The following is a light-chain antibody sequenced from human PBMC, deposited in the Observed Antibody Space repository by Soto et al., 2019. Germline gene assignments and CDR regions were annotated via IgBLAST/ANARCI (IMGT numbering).Light chain of an antibody. CDR2: KAS. Sequence: DLQMTQSPSTLSASVGDRVTITCRASQSISSWLAWYQQKPGKAPKLLIYKASSLESGVPSRVSGSGSGTEFTLTISSLQPDDFATYYCQHYNSYSEAFGQGTKVDIK. J-gene: IGKJ1*01. CDR1: QSISSW. CDR3: QHYNSYSEA. V-gene: IGKV1-5*03.